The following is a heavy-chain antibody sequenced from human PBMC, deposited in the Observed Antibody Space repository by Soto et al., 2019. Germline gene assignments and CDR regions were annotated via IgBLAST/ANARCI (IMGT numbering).Heavy chain of an antibody. CDR3: ARLGSSSYYYGMDV. D-gene: IGHD6-13*01. Sequence: GGSLRLSCAAYGFTFSSYDMHWVRQATGKGLEWVSAIGTAGDTYYPGSVKGRFTISRENAKNSLYLQMNSLRAGDTAVYYCARLGSSSYYYGMDVWGQGTTVTAP. J-gene: IGHJ6*02. V-gene: IGHV3-13*01. CDR1: GFTFSSYD. CDR2: IGTAGDT.